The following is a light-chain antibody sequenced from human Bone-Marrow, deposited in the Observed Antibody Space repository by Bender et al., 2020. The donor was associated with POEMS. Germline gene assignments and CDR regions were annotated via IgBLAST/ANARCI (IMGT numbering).Light chain of an antibody. J-gene: IGLJ2*01. CDR3: HMWDSSRDHPGVV. Sequence: SYVLTQPPSVSVAPGLTARITCGGHNIGSKSVHWYQQKPGQAPVMVVYDDTNRPSGSPERFSGSNSGNTATLTISSVEAGDEADYYCHMWDSSRDHPGVVFGGGTKLTVL. CDR2: DDT. CDR1: NIGSKS. V-gene: IGLV3-21*02.